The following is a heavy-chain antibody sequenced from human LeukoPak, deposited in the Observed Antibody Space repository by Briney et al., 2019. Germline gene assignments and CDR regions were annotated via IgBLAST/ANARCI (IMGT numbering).Heavy chain of an antibody. CDR3: AELGITMIGGV. V-gene: IGHV3-30*02. J-gene: IGHJ6*04. Sequence: GGSLRLSCAASGFTFSSYGMHWVRQAPGKGLEWVAFIRYDGSNKNYADSVKGRFTISRDNAKNSLYLQMNSLRAEDTAVYYCAELGITMIGGVWGKGTTVTISS. CDR1: GFTFSSYG. D-gene: IGHD3-10*02. CDR2: IRYDGSNK.